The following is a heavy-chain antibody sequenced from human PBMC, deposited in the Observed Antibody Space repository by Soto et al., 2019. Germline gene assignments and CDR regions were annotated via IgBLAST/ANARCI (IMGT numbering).Heavy chain of an antibody. Sequence: QPGGSLRLSCAASGFTFDAHGMAWVRQSPGKGLQWVSSINVSGASTYYVESVKGRFTVSRDNSGHTLYLQMNSLRAEDTAVYYCARGIVVVPAPMDYWGQGTLVTVSS. CDR1: GFTFDAHG. CDR3: ARGIVVVPAPMDY. CDR2: INVSGAST. V-gene: IGHV3-23*01. J-gene: IGHJ4*02. D-gene: IGHD2-2*01.